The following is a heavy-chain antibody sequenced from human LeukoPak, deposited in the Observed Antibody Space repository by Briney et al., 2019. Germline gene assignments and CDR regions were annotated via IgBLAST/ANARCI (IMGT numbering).Heavy chain of an antibody. D-gene: IGHD3-22*01. CDR2: TYYRSKWYN. CDR3: ARDQSYYYDSSGYYVGEFDY. Sequence: SQTLSLTCAISGDSVSSNSAAWHWIRQSPSRGLEWLGRTYYRSKWYNDYAVSVKSRITINPDTSKNQFSLQLNSVTPEDTAVYYCARDQSYYYDSSGYYVGEFDYWGQGTLVTVSS. J-gene: IGHJ4*02. CDR1: GDSVSSNSAA. V-gene: IGHV6-1*01.